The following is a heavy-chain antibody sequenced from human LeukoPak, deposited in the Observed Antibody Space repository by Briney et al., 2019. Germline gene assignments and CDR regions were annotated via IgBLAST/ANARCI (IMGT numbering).Heavy chain of an antibody. V-gene: IGHV3-64*01. CDR3: ARDGLPIKELSTSGIDY. CDR2: ISSNGGNT. J-gene: IGHJ4*02. Sequence: GGSLRLSCAASGFTFSTYAMHWVRQAPGKGLEYVSAISSNGGNTYYSKSVKGRFTISRDNSKHTLYLQMGSLRAEDMAVYYCARDGLPIKELSTSGIDYWGQGTLVTVSS. CDR1: GFTFSTYA. D-gene: IGHD3-16*02.